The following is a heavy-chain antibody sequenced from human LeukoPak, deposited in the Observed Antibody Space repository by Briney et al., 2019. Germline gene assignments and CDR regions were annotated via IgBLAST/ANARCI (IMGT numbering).Heavy chain of an antibody. V-gene: IGHV4-39*01. D-gene: IGHD6-13*01. CDR3: AREPTYTSTWYTSCDY. CDR2: GNT. Sequence: GNTYYNASLKSQVSISIDTSKNQFSLRLTSVTAADTAVYYCAREPTYTSTWYTSCDYWGQGILVTVSS. J-gene: IGHJ4*02.